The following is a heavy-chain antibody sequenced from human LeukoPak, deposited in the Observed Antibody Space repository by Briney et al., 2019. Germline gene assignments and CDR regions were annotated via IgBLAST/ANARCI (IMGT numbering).Heavy chain of an antibody. V-gene: IGHV1-24*01. CDR2: FDPEDGET. Sequence: ASVKVSCKVSGYTLTELSMHWVRQAPGKGLEWMGGFDPEDGETIYAQKFQGRVTMTEDTFTDTAYMELSSLRSEDTAVYYCATDPPKYNYYDSSGPPRYWGQGTLVTVSS. CDR1: GYTLTELS. J-gene: IGHJ4*02. D-gene: IGHD3-22*01. CDR3: ATDPPKYNYYDSSGPPRY.